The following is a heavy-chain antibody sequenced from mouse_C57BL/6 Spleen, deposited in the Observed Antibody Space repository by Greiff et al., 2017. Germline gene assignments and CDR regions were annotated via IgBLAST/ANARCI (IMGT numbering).Heavy chain of an antibody. Sequence: QVQLQQPGAELVKPGASVKMSCKASGYTFTSYWITWVKQRPGQGLEWIGDIYPGSGSTIYNEKFKSKATLTVDTSSSTAYMQLSSLTSEDSAVYYCARCDGSSPYAMDYWGQGTSVTVSS. CDR1: GYTFTSYW. D-gene: IGHD1-1*01. J-gene: IGHJ4*01. CDR3: ARCDGSSPYAMDY. V-gene: IGHV1-55*01. CDR2: IYPGSGST.